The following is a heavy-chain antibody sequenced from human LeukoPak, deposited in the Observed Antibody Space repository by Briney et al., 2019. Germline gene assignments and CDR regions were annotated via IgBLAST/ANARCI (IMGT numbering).Heavy chain of an antibody. CDR2: MNGDGGSI. J-gene: IGHJ4*02. Sequence: GGSLRLSCVASGFTFSRFWMHWVRQAPGKGLVWVSRMNGDGGSISHADSVKGRFSISRDNAKNTLYLQMNSLRADDAAVYYCARPRDVGAKAFDYWGQGNLVTVSS. D-gene: IGHD1-26*01. V-gene: IGHV3-74*01. CDR1: GFTFSRFW. CDR3: ARPRDVGAKAFDY.